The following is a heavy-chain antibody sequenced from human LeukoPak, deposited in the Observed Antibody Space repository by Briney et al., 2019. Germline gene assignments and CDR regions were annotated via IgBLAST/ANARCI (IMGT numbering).Heavy chain of an antibody. D-gene: IGHD6-19*01. V-gene: IGHV3-23*01. CDR2: ISGSGGST. J-gene: IGHJ6*03. CDR3: AKPHIAVAGTYYYYMDV. Sequence: GGSLRLSCAASGFTFSSYWMSWVRQAPGKGLEWVSAISGSGGSTYYADSVKGRFTISRDNSKNTLYLQMNSLRAEDTAVYYCAKPHIAVAGTYYYYMDVWGKGTTVTVSS. CDR1: GFTFSSYW.